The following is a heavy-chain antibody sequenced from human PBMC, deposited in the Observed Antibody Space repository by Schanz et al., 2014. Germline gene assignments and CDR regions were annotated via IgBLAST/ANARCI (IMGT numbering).Heavy chain of an antibody. CDR2: ISGSSIHK. V-gene: IGHV3-11*05. CDR3: ARFLARYQYYGVDV. CDR1: GFTFSDYY. D-gene: IGHD3-3*01. J-gene: IGHJ6*02. Sequence: VQLVESGGGVVRPGRSLRLSCAASGFTFSDYYMAWIRQAPGKGLEWVSHISGSSIHKNYADSVKGRFSISRDNGETSVYLQINSLRVEDTAVYYCARFLARYQYYGVDVWGQGTTVIVSS.